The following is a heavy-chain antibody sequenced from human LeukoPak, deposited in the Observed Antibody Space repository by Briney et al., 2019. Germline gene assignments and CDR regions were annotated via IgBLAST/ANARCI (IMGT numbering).Heavy chain of an antibody. V-gene: IGHV3-7*01. Sequence: GGSLRLSCAASGFTFSSYWMSWVRQAPGKGLEWVANIKQDGSEKYYVDSVKGRFTISRDNAKNTLYLQMNSLRAEDTAVYYCARDGLVGSAPYYYYYMDVWGKGTTVTVSS. CDR2: IKQDGSEK. D-gene: IGHD1-26*01. CDR1: GFTFSSYW. J-gene: IGHJ6*03. CDR3: ARDGLVGSAPYYYYYMDV.